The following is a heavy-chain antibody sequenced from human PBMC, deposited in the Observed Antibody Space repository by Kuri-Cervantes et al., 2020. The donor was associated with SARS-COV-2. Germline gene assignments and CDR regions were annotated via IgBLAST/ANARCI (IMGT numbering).Heavy chain of an antibody. CDR1: GDTFPSYV. CDR3: ATWHYYGPGSYDSGMDV. J-gene: IGHJ6*02. CDR2: ISSYNGNT. D-gene: IGHD3-10*01. Sequence: ASAQVSSKVSGDTFPSYVISWVRQAPGQGLEWMGWISSYNGNTNYSQKLQRRVTMTTDTSTNKAYMELRSLMYEDTAVYYCATWHYYGPGSYDSGMDVWGQGTTVTVSS. V-gene: IGHV1-18*01.